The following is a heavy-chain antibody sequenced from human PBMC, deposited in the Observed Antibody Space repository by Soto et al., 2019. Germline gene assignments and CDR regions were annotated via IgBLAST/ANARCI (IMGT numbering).Heavy chain of an antibody. D-gene: IGHD2-15*01. Sequence: EVQLVESGGGLVQPGGSVRLSCAASGFTFNSYSMSWVRQAPGKGLEWVSYISSTSNTIYYADSVKGRFTISRDNAKNSLYLHMNSLRAEDTAVYYCARDRGCSGGICYRDLGYWGQGTLVTVSS. CDR2: ISSTSNTI. V-gene: IGHV3-48*01. CDR1: GFTFNSYS. J-gene: IGHJ4*02. CDR3: ARDRGCSGGICYRDLGY.